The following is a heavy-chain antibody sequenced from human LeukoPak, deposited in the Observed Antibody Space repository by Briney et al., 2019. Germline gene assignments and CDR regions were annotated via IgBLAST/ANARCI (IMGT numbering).Heavy chain of an antibody. D-gene: IGHD3-22*01. J-gene: IGHJ4*02. CDR1: GYSIGSGYD. CDR2: IYYSGST. CDR3: ARASITMIGLDY. Sequence: SETLSLTCSVSGYSIGSGYDWAWIRQPPGKGLEWIGYIYYSGSTYYNPSLKSRVTISVDTSKNQFSLKLSSVTAADTAVYYCARASITMIGLDYWGQGTLVTVSS. V-gene: IGHV4-38-2*02.